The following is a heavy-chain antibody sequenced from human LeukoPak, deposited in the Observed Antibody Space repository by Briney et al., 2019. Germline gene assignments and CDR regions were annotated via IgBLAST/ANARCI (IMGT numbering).Heavy chain of an antibody. D-gene: IGHD2-2*02. V-gene: IGHV4-34*01. CDR1: GGSFSGYY. Sequence: PSETLSLTCAVYGGSFSGYYWSWIRQPPGKGLEWIGEINHSGSTNYNPSLKSRVTISVDTSKNQFSLKLSSVTAADTAVYYCARGPLLPVAISYYDMDVWGKGTTVTVSS. J-gene: IGHJ6*04. CDR2: INHSGST. CDR3: ARGPLLPVAISYYDMDV.